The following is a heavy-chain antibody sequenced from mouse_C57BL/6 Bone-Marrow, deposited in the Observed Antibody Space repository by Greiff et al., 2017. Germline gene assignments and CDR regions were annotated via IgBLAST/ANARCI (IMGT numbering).Heavy chain of an antibody. CDR2: IYPRSGNT. D-gene: IGHD1-1*01. Sequence: VKLMESGAELARPGASVKLSCKASGYTFTSYGISWVKQRTGQGLEWIGEIYPRSGNTYYNEKFKGKATLTADKSSSTAYMELRSLTSEDSAVYCYDYYGSRHDYWGQGTTLTVSS. CDR3: DYYGSRHDY. V-gene: IGHV1-81*01. CDR1: GYTFTSYG. J-gene: IGHJ2*01.